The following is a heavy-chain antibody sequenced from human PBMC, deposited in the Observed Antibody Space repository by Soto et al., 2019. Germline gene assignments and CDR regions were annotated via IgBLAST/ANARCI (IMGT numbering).Heavy chain of an antibody. D-gene: IGHD6-6*01. CDR1: GGSISSGGYY. J-gene: IGHJ6*02. V-gene: IGHV4-31*03. Sequence: PSETLSLTCTVSGGSISSGGYYWTWIRQHPGKGLEWIGYNYYSGITYYNPSLKSRVTISLDTSKNHFSLKLSSVTAADTAVYYRARGSSIAGLYYGMDVWGQGTTVTVSS. CDR2: NYYSGIT. CDR3: ARGSSIAGLYYGMDV.